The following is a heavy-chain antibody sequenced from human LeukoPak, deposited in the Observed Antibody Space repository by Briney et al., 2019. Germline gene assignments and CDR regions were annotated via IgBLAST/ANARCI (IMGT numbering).Heavy chain of an antibody. V-gene: IGHV3-11*05. D-gene: IGHD6-13*01. J-gene: IGHJ4*02. CDR2: ISSSSTYT. CDR3: ARVYSWSKDY. Sequence: PGGSLRLSCAASGFTFSDSYMSWIRQAPGKGLEWVSYISSSSTYTNYADSAKGRFTISRDNAKNSLYLQMNSLRAEDTAVYYCARVYSWSKDYWGQGTLVTVSS. CDR1: GFTFSDSY.